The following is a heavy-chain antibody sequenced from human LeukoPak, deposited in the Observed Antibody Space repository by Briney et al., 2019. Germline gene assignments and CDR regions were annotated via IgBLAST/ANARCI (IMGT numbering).Heavy chain of an antibody. J-gene: IGHJ3*02. CDR1: EDSISSSGVA. D-gene: IGHD4-23*01. Sequence: SQTLSLTCVISEDSISSSGVAWNWIRQSPSRGLEWLGRTYYTSKWYSDYVVSVRSRIIINPDTSKNQFSLHLNSVTPEDTAVYYCARGKNSAFDIWGQGTLVTVSS. CDR3: ARGKNSAFDI. V-gene: IGHV6-1*01. CDR2: TYYTSKWYS.